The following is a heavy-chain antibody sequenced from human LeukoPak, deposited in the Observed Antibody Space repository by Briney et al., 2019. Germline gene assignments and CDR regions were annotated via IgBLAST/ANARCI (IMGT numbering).Heavy chain of an antibody. CDR2: ISDSGNT. V-gene: IGHV3-23*01. J-gene: IGHJ6*03. Sequence: GGSLRLSCAASGFTLSSYAVSWVRQAPGKGLEWVSAISDSGNTYHADSVKGRFTISRDSSKNTLYLQMNSLRGDDTAVYYCARDDTVAVMGYYMDVWGKGTTVTVSS. CDR3: ARDDTVAVMGYYMDV. D-gene: IGHD6-19*01. CDR1: GFTLSSYA.